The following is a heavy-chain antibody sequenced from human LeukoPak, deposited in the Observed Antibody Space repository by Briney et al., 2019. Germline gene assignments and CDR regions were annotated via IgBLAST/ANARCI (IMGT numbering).Heavy chain of an antibody. V-gene: IGHV3-23*01. Sequence: GGSLRLSCAASGFNFRMYCMSWVRQAPGKGPEWVSGISGSGDSTYYADSVKGRFTISRDNSKNTLYLQMNSLRAEDTAVYYCARRSGIAVAGAFDYWGQGTLVTVSS. CDR1: GFNFRMYC. D-gene: IGHD6-19*01. CDR2: ISGSGDST. J-gene: IGHJ4*02. CDR3: ARRSGIAVAGAFDY.